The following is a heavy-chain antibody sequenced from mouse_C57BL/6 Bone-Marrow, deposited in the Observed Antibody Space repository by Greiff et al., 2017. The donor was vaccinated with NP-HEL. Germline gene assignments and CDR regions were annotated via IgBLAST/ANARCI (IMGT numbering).Heavy chain of an antibody. J-gene: IGHJ2*01. CDR3: TTYSYYYGSSY. CDR2: IDPENGDT. Sequence: EVKLQESGAELVRPGASVKLSCTASGFNIKDDYMHWVKQRPEQGLEWIGWIDPENGDTEYASKFQGKATITADTSSNTAYLQLSSLTSEDTAVYYCTTYSYYYGSSYWGQGTTLTVSS. CDR1: GFNIKDDY. V-gene: IGHV14-4*01. D-gene: IGHD1-1*01.